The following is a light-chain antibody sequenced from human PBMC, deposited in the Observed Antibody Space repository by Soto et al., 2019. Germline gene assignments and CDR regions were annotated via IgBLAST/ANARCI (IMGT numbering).Light chain of an antibody. J-gene: IGKJ1*01. V-gene: IGKV1-39*01. CDR2: AAS. Sequence: DIQMTQSPFSLSASVGDRLTITCRASQGISTYLNWYQQKPGKAPKLLIYAASTLQSGVPSRLSGSGSETDFTLTISSLQPEDFATYSCQQNYSATWTFGQGTKVDI. CDR1: QGISTY. CDR3: QQNYSATWT.